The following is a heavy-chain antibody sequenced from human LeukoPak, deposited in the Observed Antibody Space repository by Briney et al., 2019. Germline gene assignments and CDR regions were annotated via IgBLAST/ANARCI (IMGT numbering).Heavy chain of an antibody. CDR3: ARGLVAGTPPDFDY. CDR1: GFTFSSYW. Sequence: PGGSLRLSCAASGFTFSSYWMHWVRQAPGKGLVWVSRINSDGSSTSYADSVKGRFTISRDNAKNSLYLQMNSLRAEDTALYYCARGLVAGTPPDFDYWGQGTLVTVSS. CDR2: INSDGSST. V-gene: IGHV3-74*01. J-gene: IGHJ4*02. D-gene: IGHD6-19*01.